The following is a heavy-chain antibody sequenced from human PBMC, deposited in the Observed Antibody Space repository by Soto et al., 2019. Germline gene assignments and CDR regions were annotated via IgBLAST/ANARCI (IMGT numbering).Heavy chain of an antibody. J-gene: IGHJ2*01. V-gene: IGHV1-69*06. CDR1: EDTFRNYA. CDR3: ASTKYDSSAYYYWYLGL. CDR2: IIPIFGTA. Sequence: QVELVQSGAEVKKPGSSVKVSCQASEDTFRNYAISWVRQAPGQGLERMGGIIPIFGTANYAQKFQGRDTITADTSANTVYLELSSLRSEDTAVYYCASTKYDSSAYYYWYLGLWGRGTLVTVSS. D-gene: IGHD3-22*01.